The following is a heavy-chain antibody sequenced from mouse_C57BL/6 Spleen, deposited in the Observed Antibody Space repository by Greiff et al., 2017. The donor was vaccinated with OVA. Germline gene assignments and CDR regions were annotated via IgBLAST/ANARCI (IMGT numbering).Heavy chain of an antibody. D-gene: IGHD1-1*01. Sequence: VHLVESGPGLVAPSQSLSITCTVSGFSLTSYGVHWVRQPPGKGLEWLVVIWSDGSTTYNSALKSRLSISKDNSKSQVFLKMNSLQTDDTAMYYCARQGDYGSSYSYYFDYWGQGTTLTVSS. CDR1: GFSLTSYG. V-gene: IGHV2-6-1*01. CDR2: IWSDGST. J-gene: IGHJ2*01. CDR3: ARQGDYGSSYSYYFDY.